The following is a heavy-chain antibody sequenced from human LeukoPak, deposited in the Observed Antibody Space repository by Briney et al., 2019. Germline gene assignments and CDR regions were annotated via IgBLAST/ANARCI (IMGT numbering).Heavy chain of an antibody. J-gene: IGHJ3*02. Sequence: PGGSLRLSCAASGFTFSSYWMHWVPQAPGKGLVWVSRINGDGSRTSYADSLKGRFTISRDNAKNMLYLQMNSLRADDTAVYYCGRVFGVVARAFDIWGQGTMVTVSS. V-gene: IGHV3-74*01. CDR1: GFTFSSYW. CDR2: INGDGSRT. D-gene: IGHD2-15*01. CDR3: GRVFGVVARAFDI.